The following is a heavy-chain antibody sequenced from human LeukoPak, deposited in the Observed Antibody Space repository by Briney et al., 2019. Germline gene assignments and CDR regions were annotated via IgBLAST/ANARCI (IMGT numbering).Heavy chain of an antibody. CDR3: ARDRFYDILTGALGR. CDR1: GFTFSSYA. Sequence: PGGSLRLSCAASGFTFSSYAMHWVRQAPGKGLEWVAVISYDGSNKYYADSVKGRFTISRDNSKNTLYLQMNSLRAEDTAVYYCARDRFYDILTGALGRWGQGTLVTVSS. V-gene: IGHV3-30-3*01. J-gene: IGHJ1*01. CDR2: ISYDGSNK. D-gene: IGHD3-9*01.